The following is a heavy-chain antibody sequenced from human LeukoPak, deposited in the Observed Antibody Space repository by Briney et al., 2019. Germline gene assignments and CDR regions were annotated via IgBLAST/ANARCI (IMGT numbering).Heavy chain of an antibody. J-gene: IGHJ4*02. CDR1: GFTFSSYD. V-gene: IGHV3-13*01. CDR3: AREIIGGASFLDY. CDR2: IGTAGDT. Sequence: GGSLRLSCAASGFTFSSYDMHWVRQATGKGLEWVSAIGTAGDTYYPGSVKGRFTISRENAKNSLYLQLNSLRAEDTAVYFCAREIIGGASFLDYWGQGTLVSVSS. D-gene: IGHD1-26*01.